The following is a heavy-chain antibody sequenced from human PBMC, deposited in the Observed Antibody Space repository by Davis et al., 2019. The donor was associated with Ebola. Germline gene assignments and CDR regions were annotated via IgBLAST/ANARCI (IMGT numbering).Heavy chain of an antibody. D-gene: IGHD4-17*01. J-gene: IGHJ4*02. CDR3: ARAQITVTTLLFDY. Sequence: MPSETLSLTCTVSGGSISSSSYYWGWLRQPPGKGLEWIGSIYYSGSTYYNPSLKIRVTISVDTSNNQFPLKLSSVTAADTAVYYCARAQITVTTLLFDYWGQGTLVTVSS. CDR1: GGSISSSSYY. CDR2: IYYSGST. V-gene: IGHV4-39*01.